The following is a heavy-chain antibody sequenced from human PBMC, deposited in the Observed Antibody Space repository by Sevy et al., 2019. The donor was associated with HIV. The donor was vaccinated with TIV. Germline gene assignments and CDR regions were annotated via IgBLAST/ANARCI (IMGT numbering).Heavy chain of an antibody. CDR1: GFTFDSYA. J-gene: IGHJ6*02. D-gene: IGHD2-2*01. CDR2: ISGSGGTT. CDR3: ARDCSSTSCLWGLDV. Sequence: GGSLRLSCAASGFTFDSYAMTWVRQAPGKGLQWVSGISGSGGTTYYADSVKGRFTISRDNSKNTLYLQMNSLRAEDTAVYYCARDCSSTSCLWGLDVWGQGTTVTVSS. V-gene: IGHV3-23*01.